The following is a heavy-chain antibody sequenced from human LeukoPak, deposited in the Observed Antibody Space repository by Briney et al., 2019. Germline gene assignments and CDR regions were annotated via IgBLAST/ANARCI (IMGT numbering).Heavy chain of an antibody. CDR2: IIPIFGTA. Sequence: SVKVSCKASGGTFISYAISWVRQAPGQGLEWMGGIIPIFGTANYAQKFQGRVTITADESTSTAYMELSSLRSEDTAVYYCASAEGALMTGYYIFDYWGQGTLVTVSS. CDR1: GGTFISYA. J-gene: IGHJ4*02. CDR3: ASAEGALMTGYYIFDY. D-gene: IGHD3-9*01. V-gene: IGHV1-69*13.